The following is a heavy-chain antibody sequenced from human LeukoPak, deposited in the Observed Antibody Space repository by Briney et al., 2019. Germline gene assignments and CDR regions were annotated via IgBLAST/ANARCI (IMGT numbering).Heavy chain of an antibody. V-gene: IGHV4-59*10. J-gene: IGHJ3*02. Sequence: SETLSLTCAVYGGSFSGYYWSWIRQPPGKGLEWIGRIYTSGSTNYNPSLKSRVTMSVDTSKNQFSLKLSSVTAADTAVYYCARSGGSYYPRDAFDIWGQGTMVTVSS. D-gene: IGHD1-26*01. CDR1: GGSFSGYY. CDR3: ARSGGSYYPRDAFDI. CDR2: IYTSGST.